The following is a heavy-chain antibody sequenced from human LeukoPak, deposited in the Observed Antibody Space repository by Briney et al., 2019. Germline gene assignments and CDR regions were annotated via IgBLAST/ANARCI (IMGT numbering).Heavy chain of an antibody. CDR2: IYTSGST. D-gene: IGHD6-19*01. V-gene: IGHV4-4*07. J-gene: IGHJ4*02. CDR1: GGSISSHY. CDR3: ARTLYSSSTIAVAGTPFFDY. Sequence: SETLSLTCTVSGGSISSHYWSWIRQPAGKGLEWIGRIYTSGSTNYNPSLKSRVTMSVDTSKNQFSLKLSSVTAADTAVYYCARTLYSSSTIAVAGTPFFDYWGQGTLVTVSS.